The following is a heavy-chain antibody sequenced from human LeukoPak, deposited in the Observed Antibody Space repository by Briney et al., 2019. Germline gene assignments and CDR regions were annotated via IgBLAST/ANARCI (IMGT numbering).Heavy chain of an antibody. D-gene: IGHD2-8*01. CDR2: IVVGSGNT. J-gene: IGHJ4*02. Sequence: SVKVSCKASGFTFTSSAMQWVRQARGQRLEWIGWIVVGSGNTNYAQKFQERVTITRDMSTSTAYMELSSLRSEDTAVYYCSLYCTNGVCSPGDYWGQGTLVTVSS. CDR3: SLYCTNGVCSPGDY. V-gene: IGHV1-58*02. CDR1: GFTFTSSA.